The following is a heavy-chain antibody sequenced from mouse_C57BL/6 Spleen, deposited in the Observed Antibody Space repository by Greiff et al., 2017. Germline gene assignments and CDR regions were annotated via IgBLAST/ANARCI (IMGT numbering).Heavy chain of an antibody. D-gene: IGHD1-1*01. J-gene: IGHJ2*01. CDR1: GYAFSSSW. CDR3: ARGLLLDD. CDR2: IYPGDGDT. V-gene: IGHV1-82*01. Sequence: QVQLQQSGPELVKPGASVKISCKASGYAFSSSWMNWVKQRPGKGLEWIGRIYPGDGDTNYNGKFKGKATLTADKSSSTAYMQLSSLTSEDSAVYFCARGLLLDDWGKGTTLTVSS.